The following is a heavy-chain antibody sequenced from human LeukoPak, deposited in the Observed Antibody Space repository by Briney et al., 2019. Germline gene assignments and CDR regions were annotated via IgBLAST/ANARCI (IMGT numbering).Heavy chain of an antibody. V-gene: IGHV4-59*08. J-gene: IGHJ4*02. Sequence: SETLSLTCTVSGGSISYYYWSWIRQPPGKGLEWIGYIYYSGTTNYNPSLKSRVTISVDTSKNQFSLKLSSVTAADTAVYYCARHLKTEMVKAHFDYWGQGTLVTDS. CDR3: ARHLKTEMVKAHFDY. CDR2: IYYSGTT. D-gene: IGHD5-24*01. CDR1: GGSISYYY.